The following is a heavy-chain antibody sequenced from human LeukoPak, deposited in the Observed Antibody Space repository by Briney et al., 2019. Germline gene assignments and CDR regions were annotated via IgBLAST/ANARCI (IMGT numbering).Heavy chain of an antibody. CDR3: ARPRRAVFVRRTPDDAFDI. CDR2: IYYSGRT. J-gene: IGHJ3*02. D-gene: IGHD2-15*01. CDR1: GGSISSSSYY. V-gene: IGHV4-39*01. Sequence: SETLSLTRTVSGGSISSSSYYWGWTRQPPGKGLEWIGSIYYSGRTYYNPSLKSRVTISVDTSKNQFSLKLSSVTAADTAVYYCARPRRAVFVRRTPDDAFDIWGQGTMVTVSS.